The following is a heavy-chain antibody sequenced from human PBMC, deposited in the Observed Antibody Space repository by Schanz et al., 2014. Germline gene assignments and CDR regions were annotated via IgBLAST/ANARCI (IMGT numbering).Heavy chain of an antibody. Sequence: QVQLVESGGGVVQPGRSLRLSCAAYGFTLSSYAMHWVRQAPGKGLEWVAVISYDGRNKYYADSVKGRFTISRDNSKNTLYLHMNTLRAEDTAVYYCARDRGYCSGGSCLAFDYWGQGTLVTVSS. CDR2: ISYDGRNK. D-gene: IGHD2-15*01. V-gene: IGHV3-30-3*01. CDR1: GFTLSSYA. J-gene: IGHJ4*02. CDR3: ARDRGYCSGGSCLAFDY.